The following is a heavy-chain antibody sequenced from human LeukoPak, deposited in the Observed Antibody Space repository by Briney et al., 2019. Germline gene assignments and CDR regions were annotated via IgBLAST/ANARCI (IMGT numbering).Heavy chain of an antibody. D-gene: IGHD3-10*02. J-gene: IGHJ6*04. CDR2: FSGSGGRT. CDR3: AELGITMIGGV. CDR1: GFTFSSYG. Sequence: GGSLRLSCAASGFTFSSYGMSWVRQAPGKGLEWVSSFSGSGGRTYFADSVKGRFTISRDNAKNSLYLQMNSLRAEDTAVYYCAELGITMIGGVWGKGTTVTISS. V-gene: IGHV3-23*01.